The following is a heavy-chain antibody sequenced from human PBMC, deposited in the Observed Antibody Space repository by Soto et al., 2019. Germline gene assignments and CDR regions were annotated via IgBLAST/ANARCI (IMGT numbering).Heavy chain of an antibody. J-gene: IGHJ4*01. CDR3: AREDSIIIPAVSDF. V-gene: IGHV3-21*01. Sequence: GGSLRLSCVVSGFTFNNYGINWVRQAPGKGLEWVSTVSKSDYTYYSDSVKGRFTISRDNAKNSVSLQMNTLRAEDTAVYYCAREDSIIIPAVSDFWGHGTLVTVSS. CDR1: GFTFNNYG. D-gene: IGHD2-2*01. CDR2: VSKSDYT.